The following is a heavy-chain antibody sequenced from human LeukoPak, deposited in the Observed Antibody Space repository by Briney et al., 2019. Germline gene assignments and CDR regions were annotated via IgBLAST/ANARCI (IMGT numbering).Heavy chain of an antibody. Sequence: SVKVSCKASGGTFSSDAISWVRQAPGQGLEWMGGIIPIFGTANYAQKFQRRVTITTDDSTSTAYMELSSLRSEDTAVYYCATGNIRFLQWLSFDYWGQGTLVTVSS. V-gene: IGHV1-69*05. J-gene: IGHJ4*02. CDR3: ATGNIRFLQWLSFDY. CDR2: IIPIFGTA. D-gene: IGHD3-3*01. CDR1: GGTFSSDA.